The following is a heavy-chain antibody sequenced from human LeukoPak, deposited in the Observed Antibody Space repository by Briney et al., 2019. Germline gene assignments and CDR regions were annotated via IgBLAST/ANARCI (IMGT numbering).Heavy chain of an antibody. Sequence: GGSLRLSCVGSDFTFSSYNMNWVRQAPGKGLEWVSSISSSSSYIYYADSVKGRFTVSRDNAKNSLYLQMNDLRPEDTAVYYCAREIFWSGYFSNLHFDYWGQGTLVTASS. CDR3: AREIFWSGYFSNLHFDY. V-gene: IGHV3-21*06. CDR1: DFTFSSYN. D-gene: IGHD3-3*01. CDR2: ISSSSSYI. J-gene: IGHJ4*02.